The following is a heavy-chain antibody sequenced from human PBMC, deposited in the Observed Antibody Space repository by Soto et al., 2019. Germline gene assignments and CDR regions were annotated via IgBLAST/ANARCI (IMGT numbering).Heavy chain of an antibody. CDR3: ARDFNSIFDDFADMRWNFDP. CDR1: GGSINNYY. Sequence: SETLSLTCSVTGGSINNYYWSWVRQSAGKGLEWIGRVFTTGTTDYNPSLKGRVTISVDTSKNQFSLSLRSVTAADTAVYYCARDFNSIFDDFADMRWNFDPWGQGTLVTVSS. J-gene: IGHJ5*02. CDR2: VFTTGTT. V-gene: IGHV4-4*07. D-gene: IGHD3-3*02.